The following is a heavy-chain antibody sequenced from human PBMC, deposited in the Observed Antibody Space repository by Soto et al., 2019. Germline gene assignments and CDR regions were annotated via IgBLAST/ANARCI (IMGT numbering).Heavy chain of an antibody. D-gene: IGHD4-4*01. Sequence: ASVKVSCKASGYTFTSYDINWVRQATGQGLEWMGWMNPNSGNTGYAQKFQGRVTMTRNTSISTAYMELSSLRSEDTAVYYCANRQLYSNYYYYGMDVWGQGTTVTVSS. V-gene: IGHV1-8*01. CDR3: ANRQLYSNYYYYGMDV. CDR2: MNPNSGNT. J-gene: IGHJ6*02. CDR1: GYTFTSYD.